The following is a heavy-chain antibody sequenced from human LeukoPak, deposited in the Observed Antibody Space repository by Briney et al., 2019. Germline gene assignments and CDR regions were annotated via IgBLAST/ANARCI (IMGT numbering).Heavy chain of an antibody. D-gene: IGHD6-6*01. CDR1: GFTFSSCA. J-gene: IGHJ4*02. Sequence: PGGSLRLSCAASGFTFSSCAMSWVRQAPGKGLEWVSGMSGGGLSTYYARSVKGRFTISRDTSKNTFYLEVNSLGADDTALYYCAKDRISGQGGAARILDYWGQGILVTVPS. V-gene: IGHV3-23*01. CDR3: AKDRISGQGGAARILDY. CDR2: MSGGGLST.